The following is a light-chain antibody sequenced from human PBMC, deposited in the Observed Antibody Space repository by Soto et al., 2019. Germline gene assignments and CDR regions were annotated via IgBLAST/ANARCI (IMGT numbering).Light chain of an antibody. CDR3: GSDAGSHNYV. Sequence: QSVMTQPPSSSGCPGQPVTISCTGSSNDVGAYNYVSWYQQHPGKAPKLIIHEVTKRPSGVPDRFSGSKSGNTASLNVSGIQADDEADYFCGSDAGSHNYVFATETKRTVL. J-gene: IGLJ1*01. V-gene: IGLV2-8*01. CDR1: SNDVGAYNY. CDR2: EVT.